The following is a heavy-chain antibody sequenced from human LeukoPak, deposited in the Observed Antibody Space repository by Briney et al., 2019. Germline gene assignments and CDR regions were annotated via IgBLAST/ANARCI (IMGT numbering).Heavy chain of an antibody. Sequence: PGGSLRLSCAASGFTFSNYAMSWVRQAPGKGLEWVSGISGSGGSTYYADSVKGRFTISRDNSKNTLFLQINNLRAEDTAVYYCAKDGIHSTSSGNWGQGILVTVSS. CDR2: ISGSGGST. V-gene: IGHV3-23*01. CDR3: AKDGIHSTSSGN. J-gene: IGHJ4*02. D-gene: IGHD6-6*01. CDR1: GFTFSNYA.